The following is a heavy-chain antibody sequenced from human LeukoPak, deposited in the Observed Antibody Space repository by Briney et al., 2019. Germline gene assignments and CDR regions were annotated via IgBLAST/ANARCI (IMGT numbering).Heavy chain of an antibody. D-gene: IGHD6-19*01. CDR3: AREGIAVAGPRLSYYYYYGMDV. Sequence: ASVKVSCKASGYTFTSYAMHWVRQAPGQRLEWMGWINAGNGNTKYSQKFQGRVTITRDTSAGTAYMELSSLRSEDTAVYYCAREGIAVAGPRLSYYYYYGMDVWGQGTTVTVSS. CDR1: GYTFTSYA. CDR2: INAGNGNT. V-gene: IGHV1-3*01. J-gene: IGHJ6*02.